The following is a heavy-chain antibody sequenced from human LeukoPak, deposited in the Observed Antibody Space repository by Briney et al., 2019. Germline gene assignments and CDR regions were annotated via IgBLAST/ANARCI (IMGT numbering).Heavy chain of an antibody. CDR2: IYHSGST. Sequence: PSETLSLTCTVSGGSISSGGYYWSWIRQPPGKGLEWIGYIYHSGSTNYNPSLKSRVTISVDTSKNQFSLKLRSVTAADTAVYYCASIAAAGTSDFQHWGQGTLVTVSS. J-gene: IGHJ1*01. D-gene: IGHD6-13*01. CDR3: ASIAAAGTSDFQH. V-gene: IGHV4-61*08. CDR1: GGSISSGGYY.